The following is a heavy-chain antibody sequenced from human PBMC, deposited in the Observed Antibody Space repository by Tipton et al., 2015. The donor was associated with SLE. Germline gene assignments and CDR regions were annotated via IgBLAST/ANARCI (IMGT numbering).Heavy chain of an antibody. Sequence: GLVKPSETLSLTCSVSGDSIISSSYYWGWIRQPPGKGLEWIGSMYYSGSTYYNPSLKSRVTISVDTSKNQFSLKLSSVTAADTAVYYCATGYDFQTGWFQHWGQGTLVTVSS. CDR1: GDSIISSSYY. CDR2: MYYSGST. CDR3: ATGYDFQTGWFQH. V-gene: IGHV4-39*07. J-gene: IGHJ1*01. D-gene: IGHD5-12*01.